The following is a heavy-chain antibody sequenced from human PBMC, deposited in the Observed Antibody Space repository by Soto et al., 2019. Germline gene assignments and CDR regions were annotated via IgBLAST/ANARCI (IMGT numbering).Heavy chain of an antibody. J-gene: IGHJ6*02. Sequence: KPSETLSLTCAVYGGSFSGYYWSWIRQPPGKGLEWIGEINHSGSTNYNPSLKSRVTISVDTSKNQFSLKLSSVTAADTAVYYCARGYYRRYKTWFGELVNYYYGMDVWGQGTTVTVSS. D-gene: IGHD3-10*01. V-gene: IGHV4-34*01. CDR3: ARGYYRRYKTWFGELVNYYYGMDV. CDR2: INHSGST. CDR1: GGSFSGYY.